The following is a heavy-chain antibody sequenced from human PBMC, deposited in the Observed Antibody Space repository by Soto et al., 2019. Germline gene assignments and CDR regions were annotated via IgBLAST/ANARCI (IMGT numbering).Heavy chain of an antibody. Sequence: GGSLRLSCAASGFAFSSNWMHWVRQAPGKGLVWVSRIKSDGSSTSYADSVKGRFTISRDNAKNTLYLHMNSLRAEDTAVYYCARRSGSGAYCYLGLEVWGQGTTVTVSS. CDR1: GFAFSSNW. CDR2: IKSDGSST. J-gene: IGHJ6*02. D-gene: IGHD2-15*01. V-gene: IGHV3-74*01. CDR3: ARRSGSGAYCYLGLEV.